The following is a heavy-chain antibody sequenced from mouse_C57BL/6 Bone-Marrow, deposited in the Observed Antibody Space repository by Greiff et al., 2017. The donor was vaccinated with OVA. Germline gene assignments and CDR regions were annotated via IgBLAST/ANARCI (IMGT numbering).Heavy chain of an antibody. CDR3: ARQGPPIYYDYLFAY. Sequence: EVKLQESGGDLVKPGGSLKLSCAASGFTFSSYGMSWVRQTPDKRLEWVATISSGGSYTYYPDSVKGRFTISRDNAKNTLYLQMSSLKSEDTAMYYCARQGPPIYYDYLFAYWGQGTLVTVSA. J-gene: IGHJ3*01. D-gene: IGHD2-4*01. V-gene: IGHV5-6*01. CDR2: ISSGGSYT. CDR1: GFTFSSYG.